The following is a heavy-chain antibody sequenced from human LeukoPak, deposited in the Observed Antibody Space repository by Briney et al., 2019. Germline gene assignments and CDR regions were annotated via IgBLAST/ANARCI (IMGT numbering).Heavy chain of an antibody. CDR3: ARVTYCTTTSCHPLGWFDP. J-gene: IGHJ5*02. CDR1: GGPFSGYY. CDR2: INHSGSF. Sequence: SETLSLTCAVYGGPFSGYYWSWLRQAPGKGVEWLGEINHSGSFNYNPSLKSRLLILVDTSKNQFSLKLSSVTAADTAVYYCARVTYCTTTSCHPLGWFDPWGQGTLVTVSS. D-gene: IGHD2-8*01. V-gene: IGHV4-34*01.